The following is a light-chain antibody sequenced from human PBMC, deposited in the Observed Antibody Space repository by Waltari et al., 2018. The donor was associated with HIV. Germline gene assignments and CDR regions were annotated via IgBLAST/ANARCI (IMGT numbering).Light chain of an antibody. V-gene: IGLV1-47*01. Sequence: QSVLTQPPSASGTPGQRVTISCSGRSSNIGSNFVYWYQQLPGTAPKLLIYGNNQRPSGVPDRFSGSKSGTSASLAISGLRSEDEAAYYCAAWDDSRVVFGGGTKLTVL. J-gene: IGLJ2*01. CDR2: GNN. CDR3: AAWDDSRVV. CDR1: SSNIGSNF.